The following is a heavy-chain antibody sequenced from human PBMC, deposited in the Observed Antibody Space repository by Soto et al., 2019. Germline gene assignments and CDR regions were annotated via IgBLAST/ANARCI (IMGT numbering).Heavy chain of an antibody. CDR1: GGSVSSGSYY. D-gene: IGHD5-18*01. V-gene: IGHV4-61*01. CDR2: IYYSGST. CDR3: ARDGARGYSYGYTYYFDY. J-gene: IGHJ4*02. Sequence: LTCTVSGGSVSSGSYYWSWIRQPPGKGLEWIGYIYYSGSTNYNPSLKSRVTISVDTSKNQFSLKLSSVTAADTAVYYCARDGARGYSYGYTYYFDYWGQGTLVTVSS.